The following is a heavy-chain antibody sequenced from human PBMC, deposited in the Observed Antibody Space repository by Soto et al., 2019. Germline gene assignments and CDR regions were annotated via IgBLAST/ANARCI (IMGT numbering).Heavy chain of an antibody. CDR1: GYTFTDYY. D-gene: IGHD6-25*01. Sequence: QVQLVQSGAEVKKPGASVKVSCTASGYTFTDYYIHWVRQAPGQGLEWMGWINPKSGGTSYAQKFQGGVTMTRDTSIRTAYMELSRLRSDDTAVYYCARDRADQEIAADPYFDSWGQGTLVTVAS. V-gene: IGHV1-2*02. CDR3: ARDRADQEIAADPYFDS. J-gene: IGHJ4*02. CDR2: INPKSGGT.